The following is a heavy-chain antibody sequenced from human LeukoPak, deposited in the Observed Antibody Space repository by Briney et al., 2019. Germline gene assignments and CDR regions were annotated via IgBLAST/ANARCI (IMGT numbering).Heavy chain of an antibody. CDR2: IYHTGDF. D-gene: IGHD2-21*01. CDR3: ARHAFASPFDI. Sequence: PSETLSLTCTVSGVSINSYYWSWIRQPPGKGLEWIGYIYHTGDFNYSPSLKSRVTISLDTSKSQFSLNLNSVTAADTAVYYCARHAFASPFDIWGQGAVVTVSS. J-gene: IGHJ4*02. V-gene: IGHV4-59*08. CDR1: GVSINSYY.